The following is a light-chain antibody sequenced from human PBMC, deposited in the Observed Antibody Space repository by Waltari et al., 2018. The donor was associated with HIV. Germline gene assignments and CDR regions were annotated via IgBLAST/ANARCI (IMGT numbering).Light chain of an antibody. J-gene: IGKJ1*01. CDR1: QNIGDW. V-gene: IGKV1-5*03. Sequence: DVQMTQSPSTLSASVGDRVIITCRANQNIGDWVALYQLRPGKVPDLLIYKASNLRSGVPLRFRGSGSGAEFSLAISGLQSEDVGTYFCQLYHKFWTFGQGTRVEI. CDR3: QLYHKFWT. CDR2: KAS.